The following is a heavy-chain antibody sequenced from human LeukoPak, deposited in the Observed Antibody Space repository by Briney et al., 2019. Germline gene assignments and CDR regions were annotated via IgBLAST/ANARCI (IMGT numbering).Heavy chain of an antibody. V-gene: IGHV4-34*01. CDR3: ASLAVAGTEDAFDI. Sequence: SETLSLTCAVYGGSFSGYYWSWIRKPPGKGLEWIGEINHSGSTNYNPSLKSRVTISVDTSKNQFSLKLSSVTAADTAVYYCASLAVAGTEDAFDIWGQGTMVTVSS. CDR1: GGSFSGYY. J-gene: IGHJ3*02. CDR2: INHSGST. D-gene: IGHD6-19*01.